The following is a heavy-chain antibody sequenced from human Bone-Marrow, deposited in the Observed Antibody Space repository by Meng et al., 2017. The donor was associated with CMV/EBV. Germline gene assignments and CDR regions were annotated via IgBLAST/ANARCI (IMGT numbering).Heavy chain of an antibody. D-gene: IGHD3-10*01. CDR2: ISYDGSNK. J-gene: IGHJ4*02. CDR3: ARGRKDY. Sequence: GGSLRLSCAASGFTFSSYWMSWVRQAPGKGLEWVAVISYDGSNKYYADSVKGRFTISRDNSKNTLYLQMNSLRAEDTAVYYCARGRKDYWGQGTLVTVSS. V-gene: IGHV3-30-3*01. CDR1: GFTFSSYW.